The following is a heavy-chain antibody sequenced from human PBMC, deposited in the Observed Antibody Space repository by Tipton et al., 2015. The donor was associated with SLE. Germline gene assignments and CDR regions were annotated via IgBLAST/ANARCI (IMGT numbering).Heavy chain of an antibody. CDR2: INSDGSST. Sequence: LSLTCAASGFTFSSYWMHWVRQAPGKGLVWVSRINSDGSSTSYADSVKGRFTISRDNAKNTLYLQMNSLRAEDTAVYYCARDGIAVAGGYGMDVWGQGTTVTVSS. J-gene: IGHJ6*02. V-gene: IGHV3-74*01. CDR1: GFTFSSYW. CDR3: ARDGIAVAGGYGMDV. D-gene: IGHD6-19*01.